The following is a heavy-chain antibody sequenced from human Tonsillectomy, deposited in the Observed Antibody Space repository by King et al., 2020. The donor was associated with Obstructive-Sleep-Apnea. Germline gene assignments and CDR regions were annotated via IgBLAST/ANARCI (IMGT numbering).Heavy chain of an antibody. CDR2: ISGSGGST. CDR3: AKVSYYDFWSCYPCSFDY. Sequence: VQLVESGGGLVQPGGSPRLSCAASGFTFSNYAMSWVRQAPGKGLEWVSAISGSGGSTYYADSVKDRFTISRDNSKNTLALQMNNVRAEDTALYYCAKVSYYDFWSCYPCSFDYWGQGTLVTVSS. J-gene: IGHJ4*02. CDR1: GFTFSNYA. D-gene: IGHD3-3*01. V-gene: IGHV3-23*04.